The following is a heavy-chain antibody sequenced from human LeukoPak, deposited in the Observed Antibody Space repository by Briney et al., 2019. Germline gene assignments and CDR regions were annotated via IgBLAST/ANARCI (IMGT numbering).Heavy chain of an antibody. CDR3: ASGSGSHYTYEAFDT. CDR2: IYSGGST. Sequence: AGGSLRLSCAASGFTVSGSYMNWVRQAPGKGLEWVSVIYSGGSTYYADSVKGRFFISRDNSKTTLHLQMNTLRAEDTAVYYCASGSGSHYTYEAFDTWGQGTMVTVSS. D-gene: IGHD3-10*01. J-gene: IGHJ3*02. CDR1: GFTVSGSY. V-gene: IGHV3-66*01.